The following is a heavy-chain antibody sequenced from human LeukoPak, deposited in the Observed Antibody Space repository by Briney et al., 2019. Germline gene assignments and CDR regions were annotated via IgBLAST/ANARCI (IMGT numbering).Heavy chain of an antibody. J-gene: IGHJ4*02. CDR3: ARYYYDSSGYYNGHFDY. CDR1: GGSISSGGYY. D-gene: IGHD3-22*01. Sequence: SETLSLTCTVSGGSISSGGYYWSWIRQHPGKGLEWLGYIYYSGSTYYNPSLKSRVTISVDTSKNQFSLKLSSVTAADTAVYYCARYYYDSSGYYNGHFDYWGQGTLVTVSS. V-gene: IGHV4-31*03. CDR2: IYYSGST.